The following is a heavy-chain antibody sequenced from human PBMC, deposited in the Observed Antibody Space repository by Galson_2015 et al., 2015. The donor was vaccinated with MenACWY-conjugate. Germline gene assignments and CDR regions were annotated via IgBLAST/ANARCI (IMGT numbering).Heavy chain of an antibody. CDR3: ARAYCSSTSCHYSMDV. CDR1: GFTFSSYR. V-gene: IGHV3-48*04. J-gene: IGHJ6*02. Sequence: SLRLSCAASGFTFSSYRMNWVRQAPGKGLEWVSYISSSSSTIYYADSVKGRFTISRDNAKNSLYLQMNSLRAEDTAVYYCARAYCSSTSCHYSMDVWGQGTTVTVSS. D-gene: IGHD2-2*01. CDR2: ISSSSSTI.